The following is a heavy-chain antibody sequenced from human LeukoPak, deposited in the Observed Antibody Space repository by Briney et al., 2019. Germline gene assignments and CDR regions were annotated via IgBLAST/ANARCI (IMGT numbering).Heavy chain of an antibody. CDR3: ARGAEYYDFWSGYYGDYYYYMDV. CDR1: GFTFSSYS. CDR2: ISSSSSYI. Sequence: GGSLRLSCAASGFTFSSYSMNWVRQAPGKGLEWVSSISSSSSYIYYADSVKGRFTISRDNAKNSLYLQMNSLRAEDTALYYCARGAEYYDFWSGYYGDYYYYMDVWGKGTTVTVSS. V-gene: IGHV3-21*04. D-gene: IGHD3-3*01. J-gene: IGHJ6*03.